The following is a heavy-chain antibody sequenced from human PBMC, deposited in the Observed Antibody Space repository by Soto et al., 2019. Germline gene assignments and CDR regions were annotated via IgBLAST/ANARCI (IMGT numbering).Heavy chain of an antibody. Sequence: VQLVESGGGVVQPGRSLRLSCAASGFTFSDYAMHWVRQAPGKGLEWVAVVSHDGRNTHYADSVKGRFTISRDSAKNTVSLQMTSLRAEDTAVYYCAKGGRQWLVTSDFNHWGQGALVTVSS. CDR2: VSHDGRNT. J-gene: IGHJ4*02. CDR3: AKGGRQWLVTSDFNH. CDR1: GFTFSDYA. D-gene: IGHD6-19*01. V-gene: IGHV3-30*18.